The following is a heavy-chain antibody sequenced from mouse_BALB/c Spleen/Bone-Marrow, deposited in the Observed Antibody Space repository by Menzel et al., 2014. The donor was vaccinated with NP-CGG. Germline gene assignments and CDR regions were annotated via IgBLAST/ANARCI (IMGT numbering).Heavy chain of an antibody. J-gene: IGHJ4*01. D-gene: IGHD4-1*01. CDR2: IDPANGNT. V-gene: IGHV14-3*02. CDR3: ARWEYYAMDY. CDR1: GFNFXDTY. Sequence: VQLQQSGAELVKPGASVKLSCTASGFNFXDTYMHWVKQRPEQGLEWIGRIDPANGNTKYDPKFQGKATITADTSSNTAYLQLSSLTSEDTAVYYCARWEYYAMDYWGQGTSVTVSS.